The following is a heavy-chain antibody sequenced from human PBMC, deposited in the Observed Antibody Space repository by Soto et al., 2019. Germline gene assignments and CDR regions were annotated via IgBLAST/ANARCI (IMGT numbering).Heavy chain of an antibody. J-gene: IGHJ4*02. V-gene: IGHV3-48*02. CDR3: ARVFYSVAGTGGLDY. CDR1: GFTFSSYS. D-gene: IGHD6-19*01. Sequence: GGSLRLSCAASGFTFSSYSMNWVRQAPGKGLEWVSYISSSSSTIYYADSVKGRFTISRDNAKNSLYLQMNSLRDEDTAVYYCARVFYSVAGTGGLDYWGQGTLVTV. CDR2: ISSSSSTI.